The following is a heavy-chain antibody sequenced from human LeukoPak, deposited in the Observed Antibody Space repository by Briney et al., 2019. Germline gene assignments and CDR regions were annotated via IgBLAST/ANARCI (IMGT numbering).Heavy chain of an antibody. CDR1: GFTFDDYA. V-gene: IGHV3-43D*03. CDR3: GSSSSWYYIDY. D-gene: IGHD6-13*01. J-gene: IGHJ4*02. Sequence: PGGSLRLSCAASGFTFDDYAMHWVRQAPGKGLEWVSLISWDGGSTYYADSVKGRFTISRDNAKNSLYLQMNSLRAEDTALYYCGSSSSWYYIDYWGQGTLVTVSS. CDR2: ISWDGGST.